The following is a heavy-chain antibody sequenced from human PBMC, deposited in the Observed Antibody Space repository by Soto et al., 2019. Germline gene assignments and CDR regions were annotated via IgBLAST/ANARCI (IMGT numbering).Heavy chain of an antibody. J-gene: IGHJ4*02. CDR1: GFTFSTYT. CDR2: VGQDGTP. CDR3: AKDMRPDGVWDFGH. D-gene: IGHD4-17*01. V-gene: IGHV3-23*01. Sequence: EVQLLESGGGLVQPGGSLRLSCAASGFTFSTYTMAWVRQATRRWPEWFSGVGQDGTPYYANAVKCRFTVSRDTSRISVYLQMIALRGEDTAVYYCAKDMRPDGVWDFGHWGQGTLVTVSS.